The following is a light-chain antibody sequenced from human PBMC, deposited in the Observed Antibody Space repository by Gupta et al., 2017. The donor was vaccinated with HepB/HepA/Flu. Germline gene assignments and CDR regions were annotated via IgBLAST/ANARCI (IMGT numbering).Light chain of an antibody. J-gene: IGLJ2*01. V-gene: IGLV2-14*01. CDR2: DVS. Sequence: QSALTQPASVSGSPGQSITISCTGTSNDIGTFNYVSWYQQYPGKAPKLIIYDVSNRPSGVSNRFSGSKSGNTASLTISGLQPEDDSDYYCSSFRISYVTSTTSVVFGGGTRLTVL. CDR1: SNDIGTFNY. CDR3: SSFRISYVTSTTSVV.